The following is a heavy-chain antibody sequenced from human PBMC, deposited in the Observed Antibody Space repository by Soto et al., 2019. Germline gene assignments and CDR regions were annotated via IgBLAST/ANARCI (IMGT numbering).Heavy chain of an antibody. Sequence: PGGSLRLSCAASGFTFSGSAMHCVRQASGKGLEWVGRIRSKANSYATAYAASVKGRFTISRDDSKNTAYLQMNSLKTEDTAVYYCNSGSSGYSGYDPGDYWGQGTLVTVSS. V-gene: IGHV3-73*01. CDR3: NSGSSGYSGYDPGDY. J-gene: IGHJ4*02. CDR1: GFTFSGSA. CDR2: IRSKANSYAT. D-gene: IGHD5-12*01.